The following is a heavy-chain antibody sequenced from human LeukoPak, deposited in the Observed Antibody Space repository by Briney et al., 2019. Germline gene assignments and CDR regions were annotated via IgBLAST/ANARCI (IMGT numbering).Heavy chain of an antibody. CDR1: GYTFNSYY. J-gene: IGHJ4*02. V-gene: IGHV1-46*02. CDR3: ASGSYYYDSSGLDY. CDR2: INPSRGST. D-gene: IGHD3-22*01. Sequence: ASVKVSCKASGYTFNSYYMHWVRQALGQGLEWMGIINPSRGSTSYAQNFQGRVTLTRDTSTSTVYMELSSLRSEDTAVYYCASGSYYYDSSGLDYWGQGTLVTVSS.